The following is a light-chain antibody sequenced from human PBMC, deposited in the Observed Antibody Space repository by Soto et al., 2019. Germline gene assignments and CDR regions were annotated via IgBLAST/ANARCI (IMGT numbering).Light chain of an antibody. CDR3: QQYYITPLT. V-gene: IGKV4-1*01. Sequence: DIVMTQSPDSLAVSLGERATINCKSSQSFLYSTNNKNYLAWYQQKPGQPPKLLIYWAATRESGVPDRFSGSGSGTDFTLTISSLQAEDVAVYYCQQYYITPLTFGGGTKVEIK. J-gene: IGKJ4*01. CDR1: QSFLYSTNNKNY. CDR2: WAA.